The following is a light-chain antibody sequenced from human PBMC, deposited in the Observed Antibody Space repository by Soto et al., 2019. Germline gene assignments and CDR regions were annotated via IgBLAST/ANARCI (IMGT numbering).Light chain of an antibody. Sequence: EIVMTQSPATLSVSPGERVTLSCRASQSVKSNLAWYQQKFGQAPRLLIYGASTRATGVPARFSGSGSGTAFTLTISRLQSEDFPVYYCQHYNNWPPWTFGQGTKVEI. CDR2: GAS. CDR3: QHYNNWPPWT. J-gene: IGKJ1*01. CDR1: QSVKSN. V-gene: IGKV3-15*01.